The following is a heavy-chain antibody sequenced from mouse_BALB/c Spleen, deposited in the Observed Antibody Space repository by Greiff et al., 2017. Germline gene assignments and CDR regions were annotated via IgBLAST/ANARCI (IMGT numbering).Heavy chain of an antibody. Sequence: EVLLVESGPGLVKPSQSLSLTCTATGYSITSDYAWYWIRQFPGNKLGWMGYISYSGSTSYNPSLKSRTSITRDTSKNQFFLQLNSVTTEDTATYYCARAGYDACFAYWGQGTLVTVSA. CDR1: GYSITSDYA. V-gene: IGHV3-2*02. J-gene: IGHJ3*01. D-gene: IGHD2-14*01. CDR3: ARAGYDACFAY. CDR2: ISYSGST.